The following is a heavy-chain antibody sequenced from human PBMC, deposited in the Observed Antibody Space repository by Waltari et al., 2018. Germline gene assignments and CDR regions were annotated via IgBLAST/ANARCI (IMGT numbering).Heavy chain of an antibody. J-gene: IGHJ3*02. D-gene: IGHD3-22*01. Sequence: QVQLQESGPGLVKPSETLSLTCTVSGGSISSYYWSWIRQPPGKGLEWIGYIYYSGSTNYNPSLKSRVTISVDTSKNQFSLKLSSVTAADTAVYYCARYYYDSSGDPLDAFDIWGQGTMVTVSS. CDR1: GGSISSYY. CDR3: ARYYYDSSGDPLDAFDI. CDR2: IYYSGST. V-gene: IGHV4-59*01.